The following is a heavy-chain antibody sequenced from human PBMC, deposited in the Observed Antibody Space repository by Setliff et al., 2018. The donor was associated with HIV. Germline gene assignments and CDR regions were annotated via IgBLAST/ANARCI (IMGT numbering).Heavy chain of an antibody. V-gene: IGHV4-59*12. D-gene: IGHD2-2*01. CDR3: ARGTRSSVNWFDP. J-gene: IGHJ5*02. CDR2: IYYSGTT. CDR1: GGSTSSYY. Sequence: SETLSLTCTVSGGSTSSYYWSWIRQPPGKGLEWIGYIYYSGTTYYNPSLKSRVTISVDTSKNQFSLKLNSVTAADTAVYFCARGTRSSVNWFDPWGQGTLVTVSS.